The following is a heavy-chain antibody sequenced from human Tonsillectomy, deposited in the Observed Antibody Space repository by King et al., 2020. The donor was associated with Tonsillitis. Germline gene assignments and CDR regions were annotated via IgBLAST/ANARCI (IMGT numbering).Heavy chain of an antibody. J-gene: IGHJ4*02. Sequence: VQLVESGGGLVQPGGSLRLSCAASGFTFSSYAMSWVRQAPGKGLEWVSAISGSGGSTYYADSVKGRFTISRENSKNTLYLQMNSLRAEDTAVYYCAKDPPPCGYYGSGLGDYFDYWGQGTLVTVSS. CDR1: GFTFSSYA. CDR3: AKDPPPCGYYGSGLGDYFDY. V-gene: IGHV3-23*04. CDR2: ISGSGGST. D-gene: IGHD3-10*01.